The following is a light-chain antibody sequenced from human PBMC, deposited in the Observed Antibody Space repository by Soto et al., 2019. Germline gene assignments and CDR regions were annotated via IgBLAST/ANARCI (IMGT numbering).Light chain of an antibody. CDR3: QQYNSYQLT. J-gene: IGKJ4*01. V-gene: IGKV1-5*01. CDR2: DAS. CDR1: QSISRW. Sequence: DIQMTQSPSTLSASVGDRFTITCLAIQSISRWLAWYQQKPGKAPKLLIYDASSLESGVPSRFRGSGSGTEFTLTISSLQPDDFETYYCQQYNSYQLTFGGGTKVDIK.